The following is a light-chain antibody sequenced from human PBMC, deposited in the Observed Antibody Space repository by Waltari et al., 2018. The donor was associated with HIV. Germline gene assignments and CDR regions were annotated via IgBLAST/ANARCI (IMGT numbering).Light chain of an antibody. CDR2: DAN. V-gene: IGLV2-14*01. CDR3: SSYFSPGGLV. J-gene: IGLJ3*02. CDR1: STDFHTYDP. Sequence: QSALTQPASVSASLGQSITISCITTSTDFHTYDPVSWYQHHPGTAPHLVIYDANVRPSGAPFRFSGSKSGNTASLIISDVQPEDEAHYYCSSYFSPGGLVFGGGTKLTVL.